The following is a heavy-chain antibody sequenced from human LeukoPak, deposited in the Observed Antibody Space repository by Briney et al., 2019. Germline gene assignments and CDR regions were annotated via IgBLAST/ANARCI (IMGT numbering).Heavy chain of an antibody. CDR1: GGTFSSYA. CDR2: IIPIFDTA. V-gene: IGHV1-69*13. Sequence: GASVKVSCKASGGTFSSYAISWVRQAPGQGLEWMGGIIPIFDTANYAQKFQGRVTITADESTSTAYMELSSLRSEDTAVYYCARGTPTVVTGFDYWGQGTLVTVSS. D-gene: IGHD4-23*01. J-gene: IGHJ4*02. CDR3: ARGTPTVVTGFDY.